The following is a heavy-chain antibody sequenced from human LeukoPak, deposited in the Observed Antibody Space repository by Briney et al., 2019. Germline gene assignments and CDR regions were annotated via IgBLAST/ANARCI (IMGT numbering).Heavy chain of an antibody. CDR1: GFTFSSYW. V-gene: IGHV3-74*01. J-gene: IGHJ4*02. Sequence: GGSLRLSCAASGFTFSSYWMNWVRQAPGKGLVWVSRIASDGTSTTYADSVKGRFSISRDNAKNTLYLQMNSLRVEDTAVYYCARGRPHGNDYWGQGTLVTVSS. D-gene: IGHD4-23*01. CDR2: IASDGTST. CDR3: ARGRPHGNDY.